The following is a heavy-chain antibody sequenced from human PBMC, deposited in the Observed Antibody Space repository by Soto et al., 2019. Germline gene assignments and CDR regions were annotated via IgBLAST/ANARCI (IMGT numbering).Heavy chain of an antibody. Sequence: QVHLQESGPGLVKPSETLSLTCTVSGDSISNYYWNWIRQPPGKGLEWIGFFSNTGTTNYNPSLNRRVTISADTSKNPFFLKLTSVTAADSAVYYCGRHLFSDVWGQGTTVTVSS. V-gene: IGHV4-59*08. CDR3: GRHLFSDV. CDR2: FSNTGTT. D-gene: IGHD2-21*01. J-gene: IGHJ6*02. CDR1: GDSISNYY.